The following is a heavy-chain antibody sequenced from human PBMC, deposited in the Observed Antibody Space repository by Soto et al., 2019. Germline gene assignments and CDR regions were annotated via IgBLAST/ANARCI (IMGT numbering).Heavy chain of an antibody. Sequence: QVQLVQSGAEVKKPGASVKVSCKASGYTFTSYGISWVRQAPGQGLEWMGWISAYNGNTNYAQKLQGRVTMTTDTSTSTAYRELRSLRSDDTAVYYCARVYSYYDSSGYYFNDAFDIWGQGTMVTVSS. CDR2: ISAYNGNT. CDR3: ARVYSYYDSSGYYFNDAFDI. D-gene: IGHD3-22*01. J-gene: IGHJ3*02. CDR1: GYTFTSYG. V-gene: IGHV1-18*04.